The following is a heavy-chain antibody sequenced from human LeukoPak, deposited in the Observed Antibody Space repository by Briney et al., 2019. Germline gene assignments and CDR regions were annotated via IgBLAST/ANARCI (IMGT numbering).Heavy chain of an antibody. CDR1: GFTFSSYW. Sequence: GGSLRLSCAASGFTFSSYWMHWVRQAPGKGLEWVSPISGSGGTTYYADSVKGRFTISRDNSKNTLYLQMNSLRAEDTAVYYCAKHRSFYGNSAVDSWGQGTLVTVSS. D-gene: IGHD4-23*01. CDR3: AKHRSFYGNSAVDS. V-gene: IGHV3-23*01. CDR2: ISGSGGTT. J-gene: IGHJ4*02.